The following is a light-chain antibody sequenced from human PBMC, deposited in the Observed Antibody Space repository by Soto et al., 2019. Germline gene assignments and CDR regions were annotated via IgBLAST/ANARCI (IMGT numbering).Light chain of an antibody. J-gene: IGKJ1*01. Sequence: DIQMTQSPSTLSASVGDRVTITYRASQSIGSYLAWYQQKPGKAPKVLIYKASSLESGVPSRFSGRGSGTEFTLTISSLQPDDFATYYCQQYNSYSWTFGQGTKVEIK. CDR3: QQYNSYSWT. CDR1: QSIGSY. CDR2: KAS. V-gene: IGKV1-5*03.